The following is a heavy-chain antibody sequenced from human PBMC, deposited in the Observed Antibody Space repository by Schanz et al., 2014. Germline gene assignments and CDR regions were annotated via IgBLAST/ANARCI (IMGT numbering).Heavy chain of an antibody. CDR3: ARDFSAYVGNYFDY. V-gene: IGHV1-18*04. Sequence: QVQLVQSGSEVKKPGASVKVSCKASGYTFPSYGISWVRQAPGQGLEWMGWISAYTNNTNYAQKFQGRVTMTTDTSTSTSYMELTSLRFDDTAVYYCARDFSAYVGNYFDYWGQGTLVTVSS. J-gene: IGHJ4*02. CDR2: ISAYTNNT. D-gene: IGHD5-12*01. CDR1: GYTFPSYG.